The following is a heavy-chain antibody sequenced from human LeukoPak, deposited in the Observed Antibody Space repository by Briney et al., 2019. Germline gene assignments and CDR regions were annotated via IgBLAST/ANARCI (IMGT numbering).Heavy chain of an antibody. D-gene: IGHD3-3*01. J-gene: IGHJ4*02. CDR2: INHSGST. V-gene: IGHV4-34*01. CDR3: ARGPSRDYDFWSGPLGNYFDY. CDR1: GGSFSGYY. Sequence: SETLSLTCAVYGGSFSGYYWSWIRQPPGKGLEWIGEINHSGSTNYNPSLKSRVTISVDTSKNQFSLKLSSVTAADTAVYYCARGPSRDYDFWSGPLGNYFDYWGQGTLVTVSS.